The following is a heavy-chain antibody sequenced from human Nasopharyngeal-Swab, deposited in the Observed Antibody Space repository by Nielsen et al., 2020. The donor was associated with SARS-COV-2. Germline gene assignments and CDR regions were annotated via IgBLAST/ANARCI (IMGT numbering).Heavy chain of an antibody. J-gene: IGHJ4*02. CDR2: IAHDASNE. D-gene: IGHD4-17*01. CDR3: ARDAPAHYGAFY. Sequence: SLNISSAASGFTFSRFDMHWVRQAPGNGLEWVAFIAHDASNEYYGDSVKGRFSISRDSSKNTLFLQMDSLRGEDTAVYYCARDAPAHYGAFYWGRGTLVTVSS. CDR1: GFTFSRFD. V-gene: IGHV3-30*03.